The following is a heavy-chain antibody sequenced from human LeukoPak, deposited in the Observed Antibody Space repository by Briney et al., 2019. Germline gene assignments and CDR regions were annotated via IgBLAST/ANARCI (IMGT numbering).Heavy chain of an antibody. CDR3: ARDLSTGGASDY. V-gene: IGHV3-21*01. J-gene: IGHJ4*02. Sequence: KTGGSLRLSCAASGFTFSSYALSWVSQAPGKGLEWVSTISSSSTYIYYADSVEGRITISRDNAKNSLSLQMNSLRAEDTAVYYCARDLSTGGASDYWGQGTLVTVSS. D-gene: IGHD3-16*01. CDR2: ISSSSTYI. CDR1: GFTFSSYA.